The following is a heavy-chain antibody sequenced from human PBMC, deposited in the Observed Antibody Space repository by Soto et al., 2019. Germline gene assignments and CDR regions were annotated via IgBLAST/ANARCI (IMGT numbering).Heavy chain of an antibody. D-gene: IGHD5-12*01. J-gene: IGHJ4*02. Sequence: ASVEVSCKASGYTFTGYYIHWVRQAPGQGLEWMGWINPNSGGTNYAQKFQGRVTMTRDTSISTAYMELSRLRSDDTAVYYCAREGDSGYDFLTSPAPVDYWGQGTLVTVSS. CDR2: INPNSGGT. CDR3: AREGDSGYDFLTSPAPVDY. CDR1: GYTFTGYY. V-gene: IGHV1-2*02.